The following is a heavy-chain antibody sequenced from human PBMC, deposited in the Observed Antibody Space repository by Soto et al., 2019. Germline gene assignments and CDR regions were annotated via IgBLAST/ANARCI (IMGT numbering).Heavy chain of an antibody. CDR2: IWYDGSNK. CDR3: ARDTLGLYYDFWSGEGGGMDV. D-gene: IGHD3-3*01. Sequence: GGSLRLSCAASGFTFSSYGMHWVRQAPGKGLEWVAVIWYDGSNKYYADSVKGRFTISRDNSKNTLYLQMNSLRAEDTAVYYRARDTLGLYYDFWSGEGGGMDVWGQGTTVTVSS. V-gene: IGHV3-33*01. CDR1: GFTFSSYG. J-gene: IGHJ6*02.